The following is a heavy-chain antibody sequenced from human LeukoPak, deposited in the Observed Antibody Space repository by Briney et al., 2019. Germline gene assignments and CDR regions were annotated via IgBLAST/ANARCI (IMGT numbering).Heavy chain of an antibody. D-gene: IGHD2-15*01. J-gene: IGHJ6*04. CDR3: ARDRDNGMDV. CDR2: MSNNGSYI. V-gene: IGHV3-21*01. CDR1: GFTFSSYS. Sequence: PGGSLRLSCAASGFTFSSYSMNWFRQAPGKGLEWVSSMSNNGSYIYYAESVQGRFTISRDNAKNSLFLQMNSLRDEDTAVYYCARDRDNGMDVWGKGTTVTVSS.